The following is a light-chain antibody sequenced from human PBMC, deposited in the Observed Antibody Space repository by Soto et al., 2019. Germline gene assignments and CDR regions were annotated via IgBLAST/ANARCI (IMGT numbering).Light chain of an antibody. V-gene: IGLV1-40*01. J-gene: IGLJ3*02. CDR1: SSNIGAGYD. CDR2: NNG. CDR3: QSYDSSLSGSV. Sequence: QPVLTQPPSVSGAPGQRVTISCTGSSSNIGAGYDVQWYRQVPGTAPKLLIYNNGNRPSGVPDRFSASKSGTSASLAITGLQAEDEADYYCQSYDSSLSGSVFGGGTKLTVL.